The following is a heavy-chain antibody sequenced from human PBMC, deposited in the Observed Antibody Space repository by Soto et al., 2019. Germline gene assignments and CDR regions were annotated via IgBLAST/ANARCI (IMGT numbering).Heavy chain of an antibody. V-gene: IGHV4-31*03. CDR1: GGSISSGGYY. Sequence: SETLSLTCTVPGGSISSGGYYWSWIRQHPGKGLEWIGYIYYSGSTYYNPSLKSRVTISVDTSKNQFSLKLSSVTAADTAVYYCARSGNSSGGYYYYYGMDVWGQGTTVTVSS. D-gene: IGHD6-6*01. CDR2: IYYSGST. CDR3: ARSGNSSGGYYYYYGMDV. J-gene: IGHJ6*02.